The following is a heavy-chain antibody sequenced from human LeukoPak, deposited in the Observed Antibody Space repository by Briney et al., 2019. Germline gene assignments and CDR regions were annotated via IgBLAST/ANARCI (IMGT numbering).Heavy chain of an antibody. V-gene: IGHV3-21*01. CDR1: GFTFSSFT. CDR3: ARAKQTVDY. Sequence: GGSLRLSCAASGFTFSSFTMSWVRQAPGKGLEWVSSITTAGSYIYYADSVKGRFTISRDNAKNSLYLQMNSLRAEDTAVYYCARAKQTVDYWGQGTLVTVSS. CDR2: ITTAGSYI. J-gene: IGHJ4*02. D-gene: IGHD6-13*01.